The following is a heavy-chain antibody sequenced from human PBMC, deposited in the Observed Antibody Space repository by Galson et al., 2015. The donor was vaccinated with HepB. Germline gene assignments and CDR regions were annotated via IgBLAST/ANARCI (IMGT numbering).Heavy chain of an antibody. V-gene: IGHV1-69*13. CDR2: ITPLFAPT. Sequence: SVKVSCKASGGTFDTYSFNWVRQAPGQGLEWMGGITPLFAPTESAQNFQGSLAISADESTATVHMDLSSLKSEDTAVYYCARGDYDIPHRRPFSTWGQGTMVTFSS. J-gene: IGHJ3*01. CDR1: GGTFDTYS. D-gene: IGHD3-16*01. CDR3: ARGDYDIPHRRPFST.